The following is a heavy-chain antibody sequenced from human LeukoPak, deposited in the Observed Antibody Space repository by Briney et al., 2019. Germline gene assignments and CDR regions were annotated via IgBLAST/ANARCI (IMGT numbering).Heavy chain of an antibody. CDR2: INPDSGGT. CDR3: ARAPLFDY. CDR1: GYTFTVYY. V-gene: IGHV1-2*02. J-gene: IGHJ4*02. Sequence: ASVKVSCKASGYTFTVYYIHWVRQAPGQGLEWMGWINPDSGGTNSAQKFQGRVTMTRDTSISTAYMELSRLRSDDTAVYYCARAPLFDYWGQGTLVTVSS.